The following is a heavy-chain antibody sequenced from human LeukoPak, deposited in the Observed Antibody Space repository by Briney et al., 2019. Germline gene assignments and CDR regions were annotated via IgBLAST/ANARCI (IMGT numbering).Heavy chain of an antibody. Sequence: GGSLRLSCAASGFTFSSYSMNWVRQAPGKGLEWVSSISSSSSYIYYADSVKGRFTISRDNAKNSLYLQMNSLRAEDTAVYYCARDSTYYYDSSGYPPDYWGQGTLVAVSS. V-gene: IGHV3-21*01. D-gene: IGHD3-22*01. CDR3: ARDSTYYYDSSGYPPDY. CDR2: ISSSSSYI. CDR1: GFTFSSYS. J-gene: IGHJ4*02.